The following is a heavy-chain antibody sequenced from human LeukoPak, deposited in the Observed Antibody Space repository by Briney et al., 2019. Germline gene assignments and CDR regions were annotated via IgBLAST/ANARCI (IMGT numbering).Heavy chain of an antibody. J-gene: IGHJ4*02. V-gene: IGHV1-18*01. D-gene: IGHD2-2*01. CDR2: INVYNGNT. CDR3: ARGLVVPAAMGEFDY. Sequence: ASVKVSCKASGYTFTTSGTNWVRQAPGQGLEWMGCINVYNGNTNYAQKFQGRITMTRDTSTSTAYMELRSLKSDDTAVYYCARGLVVPAAMGEFDYWGQGTLIAVSS. CDR1: GYTFTTSG.